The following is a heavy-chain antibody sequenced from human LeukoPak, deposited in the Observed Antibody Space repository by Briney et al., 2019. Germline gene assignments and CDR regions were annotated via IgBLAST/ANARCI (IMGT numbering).Heavy chain of an antibody. Sequence: GETLRLSCAASGFTFSNYYRSWIRQAPGKGLEWVSYISSSGSTIYYADPVRRRFTISRENAKNSLYLQMNSLRAEDTAVYYCARVAPAGTHPDYWGQGTLVTVSS. CDR2: ISSSGSTI. J-gene: IGHJ4*02. D-gene: IGHD6-13*01. V-gene: IGHV3-11*04. CDR3: ARVAPAGTHPDY. CDR1: GFTFSNYY.